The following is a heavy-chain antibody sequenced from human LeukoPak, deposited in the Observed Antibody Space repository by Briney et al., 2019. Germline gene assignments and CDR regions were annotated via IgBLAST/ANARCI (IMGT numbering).Heavy chain of an antibody. D-gene: IGHD1-26*01. CDR3: ASGWELYAFDI. CDR1: GGSISSYY. Sequence: PSETLSLTCTVSGGSISSYYWSWIRQPAGKGLEWIGRIYTSGSTNYNPTLKSRVTMSVDTSKNQFSLKLSSVTAADTAVYYCASGWELYAFDIWGQGTMVTVSS. V-gene: IGHV4-4*07. CDR2: IYTSGST. J-gene: IGHJ3*02.